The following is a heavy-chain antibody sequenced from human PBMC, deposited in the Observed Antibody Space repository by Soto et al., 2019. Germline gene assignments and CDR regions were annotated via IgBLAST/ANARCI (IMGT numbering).Heavy chain of an antibody. D-gene: IGHD2-15*01. CDR2: ISAYNGNT. CDR1: GYTFTSYG. J-gene: IGHJ6*03. V-gene: IGHV1-18*01. CDR3: ARVYCSGGSCYLGFGWYYYYMDV. Sequence: ASVKVSCKASGYTFTSYGISWVRQAPGQGLEWMGWISAYNGNTNYAQKLHGRVTMTTDTSTSTAYMGLRSLRSDDTAVYYCARVYCSGGSCYLGFGWYYYYMDVWGKGTTVTVSS.